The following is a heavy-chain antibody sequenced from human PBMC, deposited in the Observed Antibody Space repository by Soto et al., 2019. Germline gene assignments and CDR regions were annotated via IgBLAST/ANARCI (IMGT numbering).Heavy chain of an antibody. CDR3: AGEAKRGYYYYGMDV. Sequence: QVQLVQSGAEVKKPGASVKVSCKASGYTFTSYGISWVRQAPGQGLEWMGWISAYNGNTNYAQKLQGRITMTTDTSTSAAYMGLRSLRSDDTAVYYCAGEAKRGYYYYGMDVWGQGTTVTVSS. CDR1: GYTFTSYG. CDR2: ISAYNGNT. V-gene: IGHV1-18*01. J-gene: IGHJ6*02.